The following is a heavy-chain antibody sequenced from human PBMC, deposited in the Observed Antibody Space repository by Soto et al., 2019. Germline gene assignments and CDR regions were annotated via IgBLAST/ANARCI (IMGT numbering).Heavy chain of an antibody. D-gene: IGHD2-8*01. V-gene: IGHV3-30-3*01. J-gene: IGHJ4*02. CDR2: ISYDGSNK. Sequence: SLRLSCAASGFTFSSYAIHWFRQAPGKGLEWVAVISYDGSNKYYADSVEGRFTISRDNSKNTLYLQMNSLRAEDTAVYYCARGYCTNGVCYQVDYWGQGTLVTVSS. CDR1: GFTFSSYA. CDR3: ARGYCTNGVCYQVDY.